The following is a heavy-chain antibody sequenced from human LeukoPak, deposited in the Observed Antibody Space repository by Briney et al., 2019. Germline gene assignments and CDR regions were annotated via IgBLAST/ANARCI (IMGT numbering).Heavy chain of an antibody. J-gene: IGHJ4*02. Sequence: TGGSLRLSCTASGFTFGDYAMSWVRQAPGKGLEWVGFIRSKAYGGTTEYAASVKGRFTISRDDSKSIAYLQMNSLKTEDTAVYYCTTDEEGSSWYLTVYYFDYWGQGTLVTVSS. D-gene: IGHD6-13*01. CDR2: IRSKAYGGTT. CDR1: GFTFGDYA. V-gene: IGHV3-49*04. CDR3: TTDEEGSSWYLTVYYFDY.